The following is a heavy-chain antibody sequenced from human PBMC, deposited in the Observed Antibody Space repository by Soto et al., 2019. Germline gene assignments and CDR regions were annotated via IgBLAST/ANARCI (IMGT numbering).Heavy chain of an antibody. CDR1: GFTFDDYA. D-gene: IGHD5-12*01. Sequence: GGSLRLSCAASGFTFDDYAMHWVRQAPGKGLEWVSGISWNSGSIGYADSVKGRFTISRDNAKNSLYLQMNSLRAEDTALYYCAKDIGTTLQREYSGYDLFYCYYMDVWGKGTTVTVSS. V-gene: IGHV3-9*01. CDR2: ISWNSGSI. CDR3: AKDIGTTLQREYSGYDLFYCYYMDV. J-gene: IGHJ6*03.